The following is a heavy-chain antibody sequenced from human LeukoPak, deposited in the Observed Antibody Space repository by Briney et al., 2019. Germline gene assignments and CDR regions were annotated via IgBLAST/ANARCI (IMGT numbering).Heavy chain of an antibody. CDR1: GFTVSSNY. J-gene: IGHJ4*02. D-gene: IGHD3-22*01. CDR2: IYSGGST. V-gene: IGHV3-53*01. CDR3: ARVRYDSSGYYVGYFDY. Sequence: GGSLRLSCAASGFTVSSNYMSLVRQAPGKGLEWVSVIYSGGSTYYADSVKGRFTISRDNSKNTLYLQMNSLRAEDTAVYYCARVRYDSSGYYVGYFDYWGQGTLVTVSS.